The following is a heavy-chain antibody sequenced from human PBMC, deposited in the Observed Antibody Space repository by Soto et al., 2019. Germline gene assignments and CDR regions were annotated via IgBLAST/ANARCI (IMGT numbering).Heavy chain of an antibody. Sequence: GGSLRLSCAASGFTFSSYGMHWVRQAPGKGLEWVAVIWYDGSNKYYADSVKGRFSISRDNSKNTLYLQMNSLRVEDTAVYYCARDGLYCSGGSCYPEWYYYMDVWGKGTTVTVSS. CDR3: ARDGLYCSGGSCYPEWYYYMDV. D-gene: IGHD2-15*01. J-gene: IGHJ6*03. CDR1: GFTFSSYG. CDR2: IWYDGSNK. V-gene: IGHV3-33*01.